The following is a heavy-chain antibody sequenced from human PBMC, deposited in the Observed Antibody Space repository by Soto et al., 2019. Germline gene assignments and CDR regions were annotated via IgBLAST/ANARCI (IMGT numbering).Heavy chain of an antibody. V-gene: IGHV4-31*03. D-gene: IGHD3-22*01. J-gene: IGHJ5*02. Sequence: QVQLQESGPGLVKPSQTLSLTCTVSGGSISSGGYYWSWIRQHPGKGLEWIGYIYYSGSTYYNPSLKSRVTISVDKSKNQFSLKLSSVTAADTAVYYCARAHSYDSSVFDWFDPWGQGTLVTVSS. CDR2: IYYSGST. CDR3: ARAHSYDSSVFDWFDP. CDR1: GGSISSGGYY.